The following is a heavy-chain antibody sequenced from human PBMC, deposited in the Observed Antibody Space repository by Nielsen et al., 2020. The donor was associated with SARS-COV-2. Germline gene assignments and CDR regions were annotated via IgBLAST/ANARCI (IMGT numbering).Heavy chain of an antibody. V-gene: IGHV4-59*12. CDR1: GASIRSYY. CDR2: IHNIGST. CDR3: AIRSSGYYNWFDP. Sequence: SETLSLTCTVSGASIRSYYWSWIRQPPGKGLEWIGYIHNIGSTNYNPSLESRVTISADTSKNQFSMKLSSVTAADTAVYYCAIRSSGYYNWFDPWGQGTLVTVSS. J-gene: IGHJ5*02. D-gene: IGHD3-22*01.